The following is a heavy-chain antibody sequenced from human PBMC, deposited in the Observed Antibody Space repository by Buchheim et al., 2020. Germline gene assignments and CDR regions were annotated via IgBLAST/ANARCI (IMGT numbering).Heavy chain of an antibody. V-gene: IGHV4-34*01. CDR2: INHSGST. D-gene: IGHD2-15*01. Sequence: QVQLQQWGAGLLKPSETLSLTCAVYGGSFSGYYWSWIRQPPGKGLEWIGEINHSGSTNYNPSLKSRVTISVDTSKNQFPLKLSSVTAADTAVYYCARDWHCSGGSCYSVLYYYGMDVWGQGTT. J-gene: IGHJ6*02. CDR1: GGSFSGYY. CDR3: ARDWHCSGGSCYSVLYYYGMDV.